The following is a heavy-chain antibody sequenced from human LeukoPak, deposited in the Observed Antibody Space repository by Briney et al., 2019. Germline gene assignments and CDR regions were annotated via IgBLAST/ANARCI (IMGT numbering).Heavy chain of an antibody. D-gene: IGHD3-22*01. CDR1: GFTVSTYW. Sequence: EGSLRLSCAASGFTVSTYWMHWVRQAPGKGLVWVARINVEGNYIDYAESVKGRFTISRDSAKNTLYLQMKSLRAEDTAVYSCARDLTGPYDHWGQGTLVTVSS. J-gene: IGHJ4*02. CDR3: ARDLTGPYDH. CDR2: INVEGNYI. V-gene: IGHV3-74*01.